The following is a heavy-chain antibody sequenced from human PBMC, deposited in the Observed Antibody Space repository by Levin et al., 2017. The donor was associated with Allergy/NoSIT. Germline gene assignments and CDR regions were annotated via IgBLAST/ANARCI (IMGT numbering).Heavy chain of an antibody. CDR3: VKNQQSGYSSSWRAFDI. CDR1: GFTFSSYA. CDR2: ISSNGGRT. V-gene: IGHV3-64D*06. Sequence: PGGSLRLSCSASGFTFSSYAMHWVRQAPGKGLEYVSAISSNGGRTYYADSVKGRFTISRDNSKNTLYLQMSSLRAEDTAVYYCVKNQQSGYSSSWRAFDIWGQGTMVTVSS. D-gene: IGHD6-13*01. J-gene: IGHJ3*02.